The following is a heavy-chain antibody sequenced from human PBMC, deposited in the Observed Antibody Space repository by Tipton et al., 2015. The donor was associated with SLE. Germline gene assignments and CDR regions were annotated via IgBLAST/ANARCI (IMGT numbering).Heavy chain of an antibody. CDR2: ISSNGGST. V-gene: IGHV3-64*04. J-gene: IGHJ6*02. CDR3: AKAGDYDFWSGDV. CDR1: GFTFSSYA. D-gene: IGHD3-3*01. Sequence: SLRLSCSASGFTFSSYAMHWVRQAPGKGLEYVSAISSNGGSTYYADSVKGRFTISRDNSKDTLYLQMNSLRAEDTAVYYCAKAGDYDFWSGDVWGQGTTVTVSS.